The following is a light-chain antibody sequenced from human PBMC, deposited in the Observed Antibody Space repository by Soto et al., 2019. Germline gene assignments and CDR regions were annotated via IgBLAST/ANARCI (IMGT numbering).Light chain of an antibody. CDR1: QSVPDKY. Sequence: EIVLTQSPGTLSLSPGERATLSCRASQSVPDKYLAWYQQKRGQPPRLLIHSETIRATGIPDRFSGGGSGTDFALTISRLEPEDFAVYFCQQWDGSSWTFGQGTKVEL. CDR2: SET. J-gene: IGKJ1*01. CDR3: QQWDGSSWT. V-gene: IGKV3-20*01.